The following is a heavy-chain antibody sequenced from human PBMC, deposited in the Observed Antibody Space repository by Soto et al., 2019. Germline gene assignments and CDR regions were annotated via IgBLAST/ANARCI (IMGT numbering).Heavy chain of an antibody. D-gene: IGHD6-19*01. CDR3: GSRGSGCIDI. J-gene: IGHJ4*02. CDR1: GFTFSNSW. CDR2: IKSDSTYT. V-gene: IGHV3-74*01. Sequence: PGGSLRLSCVASGFTFSNSWMHWVRQVPGKGLVWVSRIKSDSTYTTYADSVKGRFTISRDNAKDTLFLQMDSLKAEDTAVYYCGSRGSGCIDIWGRGTLVIVSS.